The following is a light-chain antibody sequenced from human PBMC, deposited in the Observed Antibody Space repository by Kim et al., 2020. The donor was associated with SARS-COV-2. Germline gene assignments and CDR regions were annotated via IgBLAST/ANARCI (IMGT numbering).Light chain of an antibody. Sequence: DIQMTQSPSSLSASVGDRVTITCRASQSISTYLNWYQQKPGKAPNLLIYAASSLQSGVPSRFSGSGSGTDFTLTISSLQPEDFTTYYCQQSYITPGTFGEGTRLEIK. CDR2: AAS. J-gene: IGKJ5*01. CDR1: QSISTY. V-gene: IGKV1-39*01. CDR3: QQSYITPGT.